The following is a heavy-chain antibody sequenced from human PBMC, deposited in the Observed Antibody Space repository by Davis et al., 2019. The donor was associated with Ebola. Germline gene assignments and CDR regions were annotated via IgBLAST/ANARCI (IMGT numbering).Heavy chain of an antibody. D-gene: IGHD5-12*01. CDR1: GGSISSSSYY. CDR3: ASGFGGWPLDS. V-gene: IGHV4-39*07. J-gene: IGHJ4*02. Sequence: MPSETLSLTCTVSGGSISSSSYYWGWIRQPPGKGLEWIGSIYHSGSTNYNPSLKSRVTISVDTSKNQFSLKLTSVTAADTAVYFCASGFGGWPLDSWGRGILVTVSP. CDR2: IYHSGST.